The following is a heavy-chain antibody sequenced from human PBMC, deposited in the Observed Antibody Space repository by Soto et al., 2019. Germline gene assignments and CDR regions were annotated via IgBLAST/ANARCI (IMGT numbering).Heavy chain of an antibody. Sequence: NPSETLSLTCTVSGGSISSYYWSWIRQPPGKGLEWIGYIYYSGSTNYNPSLRSRVTISVDTSKNQFSLKLSSVTAADTAVYYCARVYYGSGEFGMDVWGQGTTVTVSS. D-gene: IGHD3-10*01. CDR2: IYYSGST. CDR1: GGSISSYY. J-gene: IGHJ6*02. V-gene: IGHV4-59*01. CDR3: ARVYYGSGEFGMDV.